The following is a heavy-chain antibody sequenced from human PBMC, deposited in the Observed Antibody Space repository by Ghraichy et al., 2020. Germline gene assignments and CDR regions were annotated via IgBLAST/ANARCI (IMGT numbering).Heavy chain of an antibody. CDR3: AIRFNRGDY. J-gene: IGHJ4*02. Sequence: SQTLSLTCTVSGGSISSSSYYWGWIRQPPGKGLEWIGSIYYSGSTYYNPSLKSRVTISVDTSKNQFSLKLSSVTAADTAVYYCAIRFNRGDYWGQGTLVTVSS. V-gene: IGHV4-39*01. D-gene: IGHD3-10*01. CDR1: GGSISSSSYY. CDR2: IYYSGST.